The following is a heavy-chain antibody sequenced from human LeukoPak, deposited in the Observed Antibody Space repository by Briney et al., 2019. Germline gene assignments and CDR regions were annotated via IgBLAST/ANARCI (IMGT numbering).Heavy chain of an antibody. CDR2: IYNSGST. J-gene: IGHJ4*02. CDR3: ARYRGSGSHDY. Sequence: SETLSLTCTVSGGSISSGGYSWSWIRQPPGKGLEWIAYIYNSGSTYYNPSLKSRVTISIDRSKNQFSLKLSSVTAADTAVYYCARYRGSGSHDYWGQGTLVTVSS. V-gene: IGHV4-30-2*01. CDR1: GGSISSGGYS. D-gene: IGHD3-10*01.